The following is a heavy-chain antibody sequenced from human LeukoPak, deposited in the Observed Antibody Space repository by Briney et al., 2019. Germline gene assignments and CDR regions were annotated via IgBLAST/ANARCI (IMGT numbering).Heavy chain of an antibody. CDR2: TWYDGSNK. J-gene: IGHJ5*02. V-gene: IGHV3-33*03. D-gene: IGHD4-17*01. CDR1: GFTFTNYG. CDR3: AKALRRVTTGPGWFDP. Sequence: PGRSLRLSCAASGFTFTNYGMHWVRQAPGKGLEWVAVTWYDGSNKYYADSVKGRFTISRDNSKNTLYLQMNSLRAEDTAVYYCAKALRRVTTGPGWFDPWGQGTLVTVSS.